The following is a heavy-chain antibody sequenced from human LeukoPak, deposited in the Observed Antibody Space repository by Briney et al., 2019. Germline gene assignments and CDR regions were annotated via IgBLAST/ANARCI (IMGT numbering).Heavy chain of an antibody. CDR1: GYTFTSYG. D-gene: IGHD4-23*01. CDR3: ARDSADYGGNLNWFDP. V-gene: IGHV1-18*01. CDR2: ISAYNGNT. J-gene: IGHJ5*02. Sequence: ASVKVSCKASGYTFTSYGISWVRQAPGQGLEWMGWISAYNGNTNYAQKLQGRVTMTTDTSTSTAYMELRSLRSDDTAVYYCARDSADYGGNLNWFDPWGQGTLVTVSS.